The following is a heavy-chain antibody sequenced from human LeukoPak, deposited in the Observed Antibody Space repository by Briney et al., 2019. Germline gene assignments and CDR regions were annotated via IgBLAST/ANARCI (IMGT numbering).Heavy chain of an antibody. D-gene: IGHD1-7*01. CDR1: GGSISSYY. V-gene: IGHV4-59*01. Sequence: PSETLSLTCTVSGGSISSYYWSWIRQPPGKGLEWIGYIYYSGGTNYNPSLKSRVTISVDTSKNQFSLKLSSVTAADTAVYYCARTGRGTWWFDPWGQGTLVTVSS. CDR2: IYYSGGT. CDR3: ARTGRGTWWFDP. J-gene: IGHJ5*02.